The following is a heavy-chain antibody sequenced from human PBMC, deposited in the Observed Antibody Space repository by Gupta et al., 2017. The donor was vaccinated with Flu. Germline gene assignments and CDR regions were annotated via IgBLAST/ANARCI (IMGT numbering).Heavy chain of an antibody. D-gene: IGHD1-26*01. CDR1: GFSFSSNY. V-gene: IGHV3-7*01. J-gene: IGHJ6*02. CDR3: GRGRSLDG. Sequence: EVELVESGGDLVQPGGSLRLSCAASGFSFSSNYMTWVRQAPGKGLEWVASIKQDGSEKYDVDAVKGRFTITRDNAKNSLYLQINSRRVEDKAVYDGGRGRSLDGGGQGTTVTVSS. CDR2: IKQDGSEK.